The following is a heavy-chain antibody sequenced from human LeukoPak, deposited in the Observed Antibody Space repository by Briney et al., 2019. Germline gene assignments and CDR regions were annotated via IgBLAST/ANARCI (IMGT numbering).Heavy chain of an antibody. J-gene: IGHJ6*02. CDR3: ARDLGYCSSTSCYTNYGMDV. V-gene: IGHV3-66*01. CDR2: IYSRGST. CDR1: GFTFSSCS. D-gene: IGHD2-2*02. Sequence: GPLRLFCAASGFTFSSCSLNWGRQASRKGLEGVLVIYSRGSTYYADSVKGRFTISRDNSKNTLYLQMNSLRAEDTAVYYCARDLGYCSSTSCYTNYGMDVWGQGTTVTVSS.